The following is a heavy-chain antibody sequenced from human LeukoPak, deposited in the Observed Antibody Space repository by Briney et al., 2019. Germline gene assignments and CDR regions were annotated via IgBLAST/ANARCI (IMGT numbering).Heavy chain of an antibody. V-gene: IGHV4-34*01. D-gene: IGHD3-22*01. CDR1: GGSFGDSY. CDR2: IDADGST. Sequence: SETLSLTCAVYGGSFGDSYWSWIRQPPGNGLEWIGEIDADGSTNYNPSLKSRVNIFVDTSNNQFSMTLTSVTAADTALYYCARNGYYSIDYWGQGSLVTVSS. J-gene: IGHJ4*02. CDR3: ARNGYYSIDY.